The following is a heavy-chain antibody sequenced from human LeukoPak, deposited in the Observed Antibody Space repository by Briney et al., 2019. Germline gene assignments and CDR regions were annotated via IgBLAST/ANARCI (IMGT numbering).Heavy chain of an antibody. V-gene: IGHV4-30-2*01. Sequence: PSETLSLTCTVSGGSISSGGYYWSWIRQPPGKGLEWIGYIYHSGSTYYNPSLKSRVTISVDRSKNQFSLKLSSVTAADTAVYYCARAGCTNGVCYYYYYYMDVWGKGTTVTVSS. J-gene: IGHJ6*03. D-gene: IGHD2-8*01. CDR1: GGSISSGGYY. CDR3: ARAGCTNGVCYYYYYYMDV. CDR2: IYHSGST.